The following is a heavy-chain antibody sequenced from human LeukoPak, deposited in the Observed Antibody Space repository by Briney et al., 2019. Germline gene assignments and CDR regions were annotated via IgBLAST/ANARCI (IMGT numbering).Heavy chain of an antibody. Sequence: SETLSLTRAVSGVSISTSEWWIWVRQPPGQGLEWIGEIHRDGRTRYNPSLTSRVTMSMDYSKNQFSLNVRFVTAADTAIYYCGKTDIYFNPIDYWGPGSLVTVSS. CDR2: IHRDGRT. CDR3: GKTDIYFNPIDY. V-gene: IGHV4-4*02. D-gene: IGHD3-9*01. J-gene: IGHJ4*02. CDR1: GVSISTSEW.